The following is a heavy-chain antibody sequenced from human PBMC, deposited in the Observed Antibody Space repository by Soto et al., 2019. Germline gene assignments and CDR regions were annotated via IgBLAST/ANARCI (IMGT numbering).Heavy chain of an antibody. CDR1: GFTFSSYM. J-gene: IGHJ3*02. Sequence: GGSLRLSCAGSGFTFSSYMMNWVRQAPGKGLEWVASISTGSSYIYYADALKGRFTISRDDAKTSVFLQMNSLRDEDTAVYYCASPSKGAFDIWGQGTMVTVSS. CDR2: ISTGSSYI. CDR3: ASPSKGAFDI. V-gene: IGHV3-21*04.